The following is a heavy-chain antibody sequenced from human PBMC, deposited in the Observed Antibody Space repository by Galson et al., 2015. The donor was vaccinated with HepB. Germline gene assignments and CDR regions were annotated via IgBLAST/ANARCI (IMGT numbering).Heavy chain of an antibody. D-gene: IGHD3-10*01. Sequence: SLILSCAASGFTFSSYCMHWVRQAPGKGLVWVAGIWYDGSNKYYADSVKGRFTISRDNSKNTLYLQMNSLRAEDTAVYYCARMDGSGSPFDYWGQGTMVTVSS. CDR1: GFTFSSYC. CDR3: ARMDGSGSPFDY. CDR2: IWYDGSNK. V-gene: IGHV3-33*01. J-gene: IGHJ4*02.